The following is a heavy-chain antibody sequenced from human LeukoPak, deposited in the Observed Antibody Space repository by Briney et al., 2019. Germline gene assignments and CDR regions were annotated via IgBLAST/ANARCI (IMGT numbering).Heavy chain of an antibody. Sequence: EASVKVSCKASGYTFTGYYMHWVRQAPGQGPERMGWINPNSGGTNSAQKFQGRVTMTLATSIRTAYMELSRLRSDDTAVYYCARDRDASDYSYAMDVWGQGTTVTVSS. D-gene: IGHD2-21*01. V-gene: IGHV1-2*02. CDR1: GYTFTGYY. CDR3: ARDRDASDYSYAMDV. CDR2: INPNSGGT. J-gene: IGHJ6*02.